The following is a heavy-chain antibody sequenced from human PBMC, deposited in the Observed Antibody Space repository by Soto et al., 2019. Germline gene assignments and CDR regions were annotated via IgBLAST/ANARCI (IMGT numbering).Heavy chain of an antibody. J-gene: IGHJ4*02. CDR1: GGTFSSYA. CDR2: IIPIFGTA. Sequence: ASVKVSCKASGGTFSSYAISWVRQAPGQGLEWMGGIIPIFGTANYAQKFQGRVTITADESTSTAYMELSSLRSEDTAVYYCARSIAVAGPIDYWGQGTLVTVSS. CDR3: ARSIAVAGPIDY. V-gene: IGHV1-69*13. D-gene: IGHD6-19*01.